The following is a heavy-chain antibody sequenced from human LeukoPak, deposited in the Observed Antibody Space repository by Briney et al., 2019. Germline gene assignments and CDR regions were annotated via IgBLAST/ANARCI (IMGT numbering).Heavy chain of an antibody. D-gene: IGHD3-22*01. V-gene: IGHV3-33*01. J-gene: IGHJ4*02. CDR2: IWYDGSNK. CDR1: GFSFSTYG. Sequence: GGPLILSCAASGFSFSTYGMHWVRQAPGKGLEWVAVIWYDGSNKYYADSVKGRFTISRASSKTTVYLQMNSLRAEDTAVYYCARDRGYDSSGYFDYWGQGTLVTVSS. CDR3: ARDRGYDSSGYFDY.